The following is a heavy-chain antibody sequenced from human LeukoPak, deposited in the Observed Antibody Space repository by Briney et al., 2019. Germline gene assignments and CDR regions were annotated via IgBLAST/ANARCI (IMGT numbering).Heavy chain of an antibody. CDR3: ARENLAAAADY. CDR2: IRGDGSMT. V-gene: IGHV3-74*01. J-gene: IGHJ4*02. CDR1: DFDFSSHA. Sequence: GGSLRLSCAASDFDFSSHAMTWVRQAPGKGLVWVSRIRGDGSMTNYADSVKGRFTISRDNAKNTLYLQMNSLRLEDTAVYYCARENLAAAADYWGQGTVVTVSS. D-gene: IGHD6-25*01.